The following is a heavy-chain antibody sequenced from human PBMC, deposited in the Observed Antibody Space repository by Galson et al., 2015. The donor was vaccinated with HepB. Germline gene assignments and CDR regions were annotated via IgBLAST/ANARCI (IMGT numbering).Heavy chain of an antibody. D-gene: IGHD5-18*01. CDR3: ARDRRIQLSGGMDV. CDR1: GFTFSSYS. CDR2: ISSSSTI. Sequence: SLRLSRAASGFTFSSYSMNWVRQAPGKGLEWVSYISSSSTIYYADSVKGRFTISRDNAKNSLYLQMNSLRDEDTAVYYCARDRRIQLSGGMDVWGQGTTVTVSS. J-gene: IGHJ6*02. V-gene: IGHV3-48*02.